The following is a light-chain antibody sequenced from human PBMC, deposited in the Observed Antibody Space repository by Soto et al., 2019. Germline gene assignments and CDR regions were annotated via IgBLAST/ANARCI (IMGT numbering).Light chain of an antibody. V-gene: IGKV3-20*01. J-gene: IGKJ5*01. CDR1: QSVTTR. CDR2: GAS. Sequence: IVLTQSPGTLSLSPGERVTLSCRASQSVTTRLAWYQHKPGQAPTLLMSGASNRASGVPVRFSGRGSGTDFTLTITRLDAKDFALYYFLQYGGSPITCGLGPRLEI. CDR3: LQYGGSPIT.